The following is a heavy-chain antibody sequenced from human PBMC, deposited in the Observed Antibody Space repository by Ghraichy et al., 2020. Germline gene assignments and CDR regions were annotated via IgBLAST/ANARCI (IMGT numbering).Heavy chain of an antibody. CDR2: ISAYNGNT. CDR1: GYTFTSYG. D-gene: IGHD6-13*01. J-gene: IGHJ4*02. Sequence: ASVKVSCKASGYTFTSYGISWSRQAPGQGLEWMGWISAYNGNTNYAQKLQGRVTMTTDTSTSTAYMELRSLRSDDTAVYYCACIAAAGRTFDYWGQGTLVTVSS. CDR3: ACIAAAGRTFDY. V-gene: IGHV1-18*04.